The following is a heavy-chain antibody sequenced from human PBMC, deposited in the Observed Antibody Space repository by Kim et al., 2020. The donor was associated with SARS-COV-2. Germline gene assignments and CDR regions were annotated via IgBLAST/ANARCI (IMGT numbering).Heavy chain of an antibody. CDR2: NT. Sequence: NTNYAQKLQGRVTMTTDTSTSTAYMELRSLRSDDTAVYYCARDDNHLFDYWGQGTLVTVSS. CDR3: ARDDNHLFDY. V-gene: IGHV1-18*01. D-gene: IGHD1-1*01. J-gene: IGHJ4*02.